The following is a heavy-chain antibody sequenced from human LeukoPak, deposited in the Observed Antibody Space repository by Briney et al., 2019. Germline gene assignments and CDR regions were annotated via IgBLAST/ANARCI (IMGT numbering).Heavy chain of an antibody. J-gene: IGHJ4*02. Sequence: ASVKVSCKASGYTFTSYGISWVRQAPGQGLEWMGWISAYNGNTNYAQKLQGRVTMTTDTSTSTAYMELRSLRSDDTAVNYCATTGIAAAGTRYFDYWGQGTLVTVSS. V-gene: IGHV1-18*01. CDR2: ISAYNGNT. D-gene: IGHD6-13*01. CDR1: GYTFTSYG. CDR3: ATTGIAAAGTRYFDY.